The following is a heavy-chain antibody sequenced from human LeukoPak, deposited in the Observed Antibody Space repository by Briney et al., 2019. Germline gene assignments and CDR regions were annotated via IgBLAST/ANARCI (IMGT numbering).Heavy chain of an antibody. D-gene: IGHD5-18*01. CDR3: ARGDAYSYGIDY. CDR1: GYSISSGYY. Sequence: SETLSLTCTVSGYSISSGYYWGWIRQPPGKGLEWIGSIYHSGSTYYNPSLKSRVTISVDTSKNQFSLKLSSVTAADTAVYYCARGDAYSYGIDYWGQGTLVTVSS. J-gene: IGHJ4*02. V-gene: IGHV4-38-2*02. CDR2: IYHSGST.